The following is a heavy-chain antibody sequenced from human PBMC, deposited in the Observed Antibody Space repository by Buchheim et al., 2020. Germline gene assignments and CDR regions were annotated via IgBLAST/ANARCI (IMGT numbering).Heavy chain of an antibody. J-gene: IGHJ5*02. Sequence: QVQLVQSGAEVKKPGSSVKVSCKASGGTFSSYAISWVRQAPGQGLEWMGRIIPILGIANYAQKFQGRVTITADKSPRTAYMELSSLRSEDTAVYYCARDRVRFLEFRNWFDPWGQGTL. CDR2: IIPILGIA. V-gene: IGHV1-69*04. CDR3: ARDRVRFLEFRNWFDP. D-gene: IGHD3-3*01. CDR1: GGTFSSYA.